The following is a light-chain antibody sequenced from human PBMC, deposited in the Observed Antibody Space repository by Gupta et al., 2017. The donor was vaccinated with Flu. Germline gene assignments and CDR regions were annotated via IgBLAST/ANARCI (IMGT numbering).Light chain of an antibody. CDR3: HQENNLHPFFT. J-gene: IGKJ3*01. CDR1: QDIRQS. Sequence: SLSVSLVDRVTITCQASQDIRQSLNWYEKKPGKAPQLLIYDAPSLQKGVNSRFSGSGVGTDCNFTISSRQPEDIAAYYCHQENNLHPFFTFGHGTKVDIK. CDR2: DAP. V-gene: IGKV1-33*01.